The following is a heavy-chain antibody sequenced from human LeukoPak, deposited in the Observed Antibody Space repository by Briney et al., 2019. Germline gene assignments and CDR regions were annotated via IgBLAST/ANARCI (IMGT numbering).Heavy chain of an antibody. J-gene: IGHJ5*02. CDR1: GYTFTSYD. Sequence: ASVKVSCKASGYTFTSYDINWVRQATGQGLEWMGWMSPNSGNTGYAQKFQGRISMTRSTSIGTAYMELSGLTSEDTAVYYCARDYGDNSGWFDPWGQGTLVTVSS. D-gene: IGHD4-23*01. CDR2: MSPNSGNT. CDR3: ARDYGDNSGWFDP. V-gene: IGHV1-8*01.